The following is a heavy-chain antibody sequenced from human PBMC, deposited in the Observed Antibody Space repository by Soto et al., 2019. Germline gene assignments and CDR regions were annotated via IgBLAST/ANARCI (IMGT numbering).Heavy chain of an antibody. Sequence: QLQLQESGSGLVKPSQTLSLTCAVSGGSISSGGYSWSWIRQPPGKGLEWIGYIYHSGSTYYNPSFTGRVTISVDRSTTQFSLKLRSVTAADTAVYYFVRVAMVRGVIIDWFDPWGQGTLVTVSS. J-gene: IGHJ5*02. CDR1: GGSISSGGYS. CDR3: VRVAMVRGVIIDWFDP. D-gene: IGHD3-10*01. CDR2: IYHSGST. V-gene: IGHV4-30-2*01.